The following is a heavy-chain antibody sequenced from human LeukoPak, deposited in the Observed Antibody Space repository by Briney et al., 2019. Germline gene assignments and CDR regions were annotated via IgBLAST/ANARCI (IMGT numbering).Heavy chain of an antibody. V-gene: IGHV1-2*04. J-gene: IGHJ4*02. CDR1: GYTFTGYY. D-gene: IGHD3-10*01. CDR2: INPNSGGT. CDR3: ARGFDTIVRGVIPFDY. Sequence: ASVKVSCKASGYTFTGYYMHWVRQAPGQGLEWMGWINPNSGGTNYAQKFQGWVTMTRDTSISTAYMELSRLRSDDTAVYYCARGFDTIVRGVIPFDYWGQGTLVTVSS.